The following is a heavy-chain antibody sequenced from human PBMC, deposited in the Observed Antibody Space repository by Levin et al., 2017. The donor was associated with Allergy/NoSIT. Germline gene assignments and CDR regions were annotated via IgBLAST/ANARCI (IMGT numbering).Heavy chain of an antibody. Sequence: SCAASGFTFDDYAMHWVRQAPGKGLEWVSGISWNSGSIGYADSVKGRFTISRDNAKNSLYLQMNSLRAEDTALYYCAKDITHTTVTTSNFGSEVGSPYGMDGWGQGTTVTVSS. J-gene: IGHJ6*02. V-gene: IGHV3-9*01. CDR3: AKDITHTTVTTSNFGSEVGSPYGMDG. D-gene: IGHD4-17*01. CDR1: GFTFDDYA. CDR2: ISWNSGSI.